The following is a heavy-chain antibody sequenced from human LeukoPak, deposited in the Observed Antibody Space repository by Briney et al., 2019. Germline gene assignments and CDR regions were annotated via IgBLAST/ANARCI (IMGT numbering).Heavy chain of an antibody. CDR1: GFTFSSYA. CDR3: AKGTYDSSGYYSRYFDY. Sequence: GGSLRLSCAASGFTFSSYAMSWVRQAPGKGLEWVSAISGSGGSTYYADSVKGRFTISRDNAKNSLYLQMNSLRAEDTALYYCAKGTYDSSGYYSRYFDYWGQGTLVTVSS. V-gene: IGHV3-23*01. J-gene: IGHJ4*02. CDR2: ISGSGGST. D-gene: IGHD3-22*01.